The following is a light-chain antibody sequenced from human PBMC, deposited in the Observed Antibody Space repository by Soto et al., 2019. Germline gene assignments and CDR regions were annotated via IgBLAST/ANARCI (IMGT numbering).Light chain of an antibody. CDR3: QQYYSTPIT. CDR1: QSISNY. V-gene: IGKV1-39*01. J-gene: IGKJ5*01. Sequence: TPLAQTPSSLCPSVGDRVTSTCRASQSISNYLNWFQXKQGKAXKXLIYAASSLQSGVPSRFSGSGSGTDLTLTISSLQPEDIATYYCQQYYSTPITFGQGTRLEIK. CDR2: AAS.